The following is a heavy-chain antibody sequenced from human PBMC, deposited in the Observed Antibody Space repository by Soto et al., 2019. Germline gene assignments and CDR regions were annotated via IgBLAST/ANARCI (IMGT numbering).Heavy chain of an antibody. CDR3: ARGAYYYGMDV. V-gene: IGHV3-48*03. CDR1: GFTFSSYE. CDR2: ISSSGSTI. Sequence: GGSLRLSCAASGFTFSSYEMNWVRQAPGKGLEWVSYISSSGSTIYYADSVKGRFTISRDNAKNSLYLQMNSLRAEDTAVYYCARGAYYYGMDVWGQGTTVTVSS. J-gene: IGHJ6*02.